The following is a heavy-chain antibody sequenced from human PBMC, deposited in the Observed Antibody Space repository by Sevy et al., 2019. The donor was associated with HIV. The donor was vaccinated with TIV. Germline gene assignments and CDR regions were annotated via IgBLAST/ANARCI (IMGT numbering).Heavy chain of an antibody. CDR3: ATTTNYYDSSGYYYGYHYYGMDV. J-gene: IGHJ6*02. CDR2: MYINGST. Sequence: SETLSLTCTVSGGSTRSYSWSWIRQPAGKGLEWIGRMYINGSTNYNPSLKSRVTMSLDTSKNQFSLKMSSVSAADTAVYYCATTTNYYDSSGYYYGYHYYGMDVWGHGTKVTVSS. D-gene: IGHD3-22*01. CDR1: GGSTRSYS. V-gene: IGHV4-4*07.